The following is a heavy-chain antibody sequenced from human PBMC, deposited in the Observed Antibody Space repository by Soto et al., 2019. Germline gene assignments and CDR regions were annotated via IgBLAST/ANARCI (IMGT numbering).Heavy chain of an antibody. CDR2: IYHTGST. D-gene: IGHD3-10*01. CDR3: ARGGLSRVRGVRGSNNMDF. V-gene: IGHV4-4*02. J-gene: IGHJ6*02. CDR1: GGSINNNNW. Sequence: QVQLQESGPGLVKPSGTLSLTCAVSGGSINNNNWWSWVRQSPGKGLEWIGEIYHTGSTNYNPSLESRVTMLVDKSKNQISLKVTSVPATVTAVYYCARGGLSRVRGVRGSNNMDFWGQGTTVTVSS.